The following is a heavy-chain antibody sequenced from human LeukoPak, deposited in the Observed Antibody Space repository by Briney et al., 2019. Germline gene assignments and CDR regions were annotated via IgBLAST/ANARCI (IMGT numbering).Heavy chain of an antibody. CDR3: ARQSDFWSGYFTLPYYYYYGMDV. CDR2: IYPGDSDT. D-gene: IGHD3-3*01. V-gene: IGHV5-51*01. J-gene: IGHJ6*02. CDR1: GYSFTSYW. Sequence: GESLQISCKGSGYSFTSYWIGWVRQMPGKGLEWMGIIYPGDSDTRYSPSFQGQVTISADKSISTAYLQWSSLKASDTAMYYCARQSDFWSGYFTLPYYYYYGMDVWGQGTTVTVSS.